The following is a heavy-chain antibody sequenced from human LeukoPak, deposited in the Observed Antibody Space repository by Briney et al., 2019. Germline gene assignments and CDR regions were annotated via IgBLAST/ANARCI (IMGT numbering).Heavy chain of an antibody. V-gene: IGHV4-59*01. CDR1: GGSISSYY. Sequence: PSETLSLTCTDSGGSISSYYWSWIRQPPGKGLEWIGYIYYSGSTNYNPSLKSRVTISVDTSKNQFSLKLSSVTAADTAVYYCARSRRDGYNLEFDYWGQGTLVTVSS. J-gene: IGHJ4*02. CDR2: IYYSGST. CDR3: ARSRRDGYNLEFDY. D-gene: IGHD5-24*01.